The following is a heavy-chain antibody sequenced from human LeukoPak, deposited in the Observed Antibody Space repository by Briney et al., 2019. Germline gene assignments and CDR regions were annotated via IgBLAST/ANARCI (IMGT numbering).Heavy chain of an antibody. CDR1: GLTFSNAW. J-gene: IGHJ4*02. CDR3: TTDRPIAAELY. Sequence: GGSLRLSCAASGLTFSNAWMSWVRQAPGKGLEWVGRIKSKTDGGTTDYAAPVKGRFTISRDDSKNTLYLQMNSLKTEDTAVYYCTTDRPIAAELYWGQGTLVTVSS. V-gene: IGHV3-15*01. CDR2: IKSKTDGGTT. D-gene: IGHD6-13*01.